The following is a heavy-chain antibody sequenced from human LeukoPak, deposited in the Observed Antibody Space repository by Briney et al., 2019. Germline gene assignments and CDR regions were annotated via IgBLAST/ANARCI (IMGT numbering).Heavy chain of an antibody. Sequence: SETLSLTCSVSGSSISSSSDYWGWIRQPPGKGLEWIGSIYYSGRTYYNLSLKSRVPMSVDTPKNQFSLKLSSVTAADTAVYYCAICRKFYSDSSGYCNYFDYWAREPWSPSPQ. V-gene: IGHV4-39*01. D-gene: IGHD3-22*01. CDR1: GSSISSSSDY. CDR2: IYYSGRT. CDR3: AICRKFYSDSSGYCNYFDY. J-gene: IGHJ4*02.